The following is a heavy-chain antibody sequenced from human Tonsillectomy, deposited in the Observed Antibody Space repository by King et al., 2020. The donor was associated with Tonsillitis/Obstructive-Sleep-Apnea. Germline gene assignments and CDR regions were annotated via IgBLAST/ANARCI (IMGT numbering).Heavy chain of an antibody. J-gene: IGHJ4*02. CDR3: ARGGAAVVSGVDY. D-gene: IGHD4-23*01. Sequence: VQLVESGGGLVKPGGSLRLSCAASGFTFRSYSMNWVRHAPGRGLEWVSSISSSSSYIYYADSVKGRFTISRDNAKNSQYLQMDSLRAEDTAVYYCARGGAAVVSGVDYWGQGALVTVSS. CDR1: GFTFRSYS. V-gene: IGHV3-21*01. CDR2: ISSSSSYI.